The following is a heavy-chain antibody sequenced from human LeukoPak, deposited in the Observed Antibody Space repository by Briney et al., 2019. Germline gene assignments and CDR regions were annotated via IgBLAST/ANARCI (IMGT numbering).Heavy chain of an antibody. CDR3: ARDRDWNDGYDAFDI. V-gene: IGHV1-3*01. D-gene: IGHD1-1*01. J-gene: IGHJ3*02. Sequence: GASVKVSCKASGYTFTSYAMHWVRQAPGQRLEWMGWINAGNGNTKYSQKFQGRVTITRDTSASTAYMELSSLRSEDTAVYYCARDRDWNDGYDAFDIWGQGTMVTVSS. CDR2: INAGNGNT. CDR1: GYTFTSYA.